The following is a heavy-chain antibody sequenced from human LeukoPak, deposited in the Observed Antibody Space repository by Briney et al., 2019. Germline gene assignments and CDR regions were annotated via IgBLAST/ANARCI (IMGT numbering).Heavy chain of an antibody. V-gene: IGHV3-48*03. J-gene: IGHJ4*02. D-gene: IGHD3-10*01. Sequence: GGSLRLSCAASGFTFSSYEMNWVRQAPGKGLEWVSYISSSGSTIYYADSVKGRFTISRDNAKNSLYLQMNSLRAEDTAVYYCAREGPYYYGSGSYYEYWGQGTLVTVSS. CDR3: AREGPYYYGSGSYYEY. CDR1: GFTFSSYE. CDR2: ISSSGSTI.